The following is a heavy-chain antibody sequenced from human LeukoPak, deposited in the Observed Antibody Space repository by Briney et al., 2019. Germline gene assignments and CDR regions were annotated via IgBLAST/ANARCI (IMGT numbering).Heavy chain of an antibody. V-gene: IGHV1-8*03. CDR1: GYTFTSYD. J-gene: IGHJ3*02. CDR3: ASPQHTGDAFDI. CDR2: MNPNSGNT. D-gene: IGHD2-21*01. Sequence: GASVKVSCKASGYTFTSYDINWVRQATGQGLEWMGWMNPNSGNTGYARKFQGRVTITRNTSISTAYMELSSLRSEDTAVYYCASPQHTGDAFDIWGQGTMVTVSS.